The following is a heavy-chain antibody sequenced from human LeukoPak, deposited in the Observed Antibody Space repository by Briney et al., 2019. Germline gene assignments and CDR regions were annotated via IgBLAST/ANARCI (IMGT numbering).Heavy chain of an antibody. CDR1: GYTFTSYG. D-gene: IGHD6-19*01. V-gene: IGHV1-18*01. Sequence: ASVKVSCKASGYTFTSYGISWVRQAPGQGLEWMGWISAYNGNTNYAQKLQGRVTMTTDTSTSTAYMELRSLRSDDTAVYYCARDALRTYSSGWYDYWGQGTLVTVSS. CDR2: ISAYNGNT. CDR3: ARDALRTYSSGWYDY. J-gene: IGHJ4*02.